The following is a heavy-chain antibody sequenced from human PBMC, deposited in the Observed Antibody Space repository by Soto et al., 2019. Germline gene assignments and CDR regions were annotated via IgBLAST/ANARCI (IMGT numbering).Heavy chain of an antibody. CDR2: IYSGGST. Sequence: EVQLVETGGGLIQPGGSLRLSCAASGFTVSSNYMSWVRQAPGKGLEWVSVIYSGGSTYYADSVKCRFTISRDNSKNTLYLKMNSVRAEDTAVYYCARDTYSSSWYWFDPWGQGTLVTVSS. D-gene: IGHD6-13*01. J-gene: IGHJ5*02. V-gene: IGHV3-53*02. CDR1: GFTVSSNY. CDR3: ARDTYSSSWYWFDP.